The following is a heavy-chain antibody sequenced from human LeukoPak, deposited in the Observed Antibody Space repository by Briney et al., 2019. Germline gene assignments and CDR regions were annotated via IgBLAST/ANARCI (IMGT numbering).Heavy chain of an antibody. CDR2: INHSGST. CDR1: GGSFSGYY. Sequence: SETLSLTCAVYGGSFSGYYWSWIRQPLGKGLEWIGEINHSGSTNYNPSLKSRVTISVDTSKNQFSLKLSSVTAADTAVYYCARAGQWLRFYQFDYWGQGTLVTVSS. D-gene: IGHD5-12*01. V-gene: IGHV4-34*01. CDR3: ARAGQWLRFYQFDY. J-gene: IGHJ4*02.